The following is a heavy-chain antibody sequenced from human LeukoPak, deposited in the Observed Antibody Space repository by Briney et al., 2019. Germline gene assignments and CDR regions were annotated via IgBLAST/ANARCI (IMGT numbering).Heavy chain of an antibody. CDR1: GGSISSDY. V-gene: IGHV4-59*08. CDR3: ARHGRRLGAFDY. CDR2: IYYSGST. J-gene: IGHJ4*02. Sequence: SETLSLTCTVSGGSISSDYWSWIRQPPGKGLEWIGYIYYSGSTNYNPSLKSRVTISVDTSKNQFSLKLSSVTAADTAVYYCARHGRRLGAFDYWGQGTLVTVSS. D-gene: IGHD3-16*01.